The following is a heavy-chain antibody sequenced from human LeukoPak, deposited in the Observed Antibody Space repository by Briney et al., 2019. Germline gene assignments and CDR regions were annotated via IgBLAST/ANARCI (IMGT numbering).Heavy chain of an antibody. CDR2: IYYSGST. J-gene: IGHJ2*01. CDR1: GGSISSYY. Sequence: SETLSLTCTVSGGSISSYYWSWIRQPPGKGLEGIGYIYYSGSTNYNPSLKSRVTISVDTSKNQFSLKLSSVTAADTAVYYCARDRGGNDSGYFDLWGRGTLVTVSS. CDR3: ARDRGGNDSGYFDL. D-gene: IGHD2-15*01. V-gene: IGHV4-59*01.